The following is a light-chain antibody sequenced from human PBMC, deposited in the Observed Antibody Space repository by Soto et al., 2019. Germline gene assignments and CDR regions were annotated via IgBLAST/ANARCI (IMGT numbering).Light chain of an antibody. V-gene: IGKV1-27*01. CDR2: VAS. CDR1: QGISNY. CDR3: QKYYSAPWT. J-gene: IGKJ1*01. Sequence: DIQMTQSPSSLSASVGDRATITCRASQGISNYLAWYQQQPGKVPKILIYVASTLQSGVPSRFSGSGSGTDFTLTISSLQPEDVATYYCQKYYSAPWTFGQGTKVEIK.